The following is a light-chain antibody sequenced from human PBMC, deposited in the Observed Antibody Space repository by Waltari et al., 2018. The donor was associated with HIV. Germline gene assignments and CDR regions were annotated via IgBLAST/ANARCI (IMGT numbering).Light chain of an antibody. J-gene: IGLJ2*01. V-gene: IGLV3-19*01. CDR2: GKN. CDR3: SSRDSNGDHLVV. CDR1: SHTSYY. Sequence: SSELTQEPAVSVALGQTVRITCQGDSHTSYYVSWYHQKPGQAPVLVLYGKNSRPSGIPNRCSGSGSGDTYSLTITGAQSEDEGDYYCSSRDSNGDHLVVFGGGTKLTVL.